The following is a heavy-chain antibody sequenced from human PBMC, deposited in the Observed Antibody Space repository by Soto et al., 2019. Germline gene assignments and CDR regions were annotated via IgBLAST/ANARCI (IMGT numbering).Heavy chain of an antibody. J-gene: IGHJ5*02. Sequence: EVQLVESGGGLVQPGGSLRLSCAASGFTFSDHYMDWVRQAPGKGLEWVGRTRNKANSYTTEYAASVKGRFTISRDDSKNSLYLQLNSLKTEDTAVYFCARSYSSSRYVWFDPWGQGTLVTVSS. V-gene: IGHV3-72*01. D-gene: IGHD6-13*01. CDR3: ARSYSSSRYVWFDP. CDR1: GFTFSDHY. CDR2: TRNKANSYTT.